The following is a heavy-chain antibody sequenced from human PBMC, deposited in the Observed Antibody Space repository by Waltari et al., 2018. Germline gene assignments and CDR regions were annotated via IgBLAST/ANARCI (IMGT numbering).Heavy chain of an antibody. CDR2: ISWDGGST. J-gene: IGHJ1*01. CDR3: AKEGEAAIAAVFDWYFQH. V-gene: IGHV3-43*01. CDR1: GFTFDDYT. D-gene: IGHD6-13*01. Sequence: EVQLVESGGVVVQPGGSLRLSCAASGFTFDDYTMHWVRQAPGKGLEWVSLISWDGGSTYYADSVKGRFTISRDNSKNSLYLQMNSLRTEDTALYYCAKEGEAAIAAVFDWYFQHWGQGTLVTVSS.